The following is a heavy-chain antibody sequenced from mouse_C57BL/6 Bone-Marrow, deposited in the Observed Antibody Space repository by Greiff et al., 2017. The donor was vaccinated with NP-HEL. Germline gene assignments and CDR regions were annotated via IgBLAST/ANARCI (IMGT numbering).Heavy chain of an antibody. CDR3: ARRGYGSSGYFDY. CDR1: GYTFTTYP. CDR2: FHPSDDDT. V-gene: IGHV1-47*01. Sequence: VQLQQSGAELVKPGASVKLSCKASGYTFTTYPIQWMKQNHGKSLEWIGNFHPSDDDTKYNEKFKGKATLTVEKSSSTVYLELSRLTSDDSAVYYGARRGYGSSGYFDYWGQGTLVTVSA. J-gene: IGHJ3*01. D-gene: IGHD1-1*01.